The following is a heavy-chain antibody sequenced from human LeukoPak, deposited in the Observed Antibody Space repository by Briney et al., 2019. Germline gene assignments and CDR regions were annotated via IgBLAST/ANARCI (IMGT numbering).Heavy chain of an antibody. CDR2: IWYGGSNK. CDR3: AKEAQIAEGYFDY. V-gene: IGHV3-30*02. J-gene: IGHJ4*02. CDR1: GFTFSSYG. Sequence: GGSLRLSCAASGFTFSSYGMHWVRQAPGKGLEWVAVIWYGGSNKYYADSVKGRFTISRDNSKNTLYLQMNSLRAEDTAVYYCAKEAQIAEGYFDYWGQGTLVTVSS. D-gene: IGHD6-13*01.